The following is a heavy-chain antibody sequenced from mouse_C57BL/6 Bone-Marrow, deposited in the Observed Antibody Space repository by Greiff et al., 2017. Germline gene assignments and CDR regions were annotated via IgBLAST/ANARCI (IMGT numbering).Heavy chain of an antibody. D-gene: IGHD1-1*01. CDR2: IDPSDSYT. CDR1: GYTFTSYW. J-gene: IGHJ2*01. CDR3: AREIPYYYGSSLFDY. V-gene: IGHV1-69*01. Sequence: VQLKQPGAELVMPGASVKLSCKASGYTFTSYWMHWVKQRPGQGLEWIGEIDPSDSYTNYNQKFKGKSTLTVDKSSSTAYMQLSSLTSEDSAVYYCAREIPYYYGSSLFDYWGQGTTLTVSS.